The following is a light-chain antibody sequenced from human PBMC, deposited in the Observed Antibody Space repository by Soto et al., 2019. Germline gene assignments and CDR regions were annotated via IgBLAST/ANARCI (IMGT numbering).Light chain of an antibody. CDR3: QQYNSYAA. CDR1: QSISSW. V-gene: IGKV1-5*01. CDR2: DAS. J-gene: IGKJ1*01. Sequence: DVQITQSPSALSAAVGDRVPITCRASQSISSWLAWYQQKPAKAPKLLIYDASSVESGVPSRFRGSGSGTEFTLTISSLQPDDFATYYCQQYNSYAAFGQGTKVYIK.